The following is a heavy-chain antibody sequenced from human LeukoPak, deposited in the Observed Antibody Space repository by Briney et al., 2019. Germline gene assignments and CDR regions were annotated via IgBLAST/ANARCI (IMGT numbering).Heavy chain of an antibody. D-gene: IGHD3-10*01. V-gene: IGHV4-59*01. J-gene: IGHJ3*02. CDR3: ARDQMWVRGVIIGRSDAFDI. Sequence: KPSETLSLTCTVSGGSISSYYWSWIRQPPGKGLEWIGYIYYSGRTNDNPSLKSRVTISVDTSKNQFSLKLSSVTAADTAVYYCARDQMWVRGVIIGRSDAFDIWGQGTMVTVSS. CDR2: IYYSGRT. CDR1: GGSISSYY.